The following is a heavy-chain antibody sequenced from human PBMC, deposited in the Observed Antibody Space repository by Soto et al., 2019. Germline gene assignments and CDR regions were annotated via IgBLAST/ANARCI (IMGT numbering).Heavy chain of an antibody. CDR1: GFTFSSYS. Sequence: PGGSLRLSCAASGFTFSSYSMNWVRQAPGKGLEWVSSISSSSSYIYYADSVKGRFTISRDNSKNTLYLQMNSLRAEDTAVYYCARDGGYYYYGMDVWGQGTTVTVSS. J-gene: IGHJ6*02. CDR2: ISSSSSYI. D-gene: IGHD3-10*01. CDR3: ARDGGYYYYGMDV. V-gene: IGHV3-21*01.